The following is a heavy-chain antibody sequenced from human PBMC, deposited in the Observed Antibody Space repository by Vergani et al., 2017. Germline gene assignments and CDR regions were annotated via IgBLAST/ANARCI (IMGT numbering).Heavy chain of an antibody. D-gene: IGHD3-3*01. CDR2: IKSKTDGGTT. J-gene: IGHJ6*03. CDR1: GFTFSNAW. V-gene: IGHV3-15*01. CDR3: TTDLPLHYDFWSGYFPKYYYYMDV. Sequence: EVQLVESGGGLVKPGGSLRLSCAASGFTFSNAWMSWVRQAPGKGLEWVGRIKSKTDGGTTDYAAPVKGRFTISRDDSKNTLYLQMNSLKTEDTAVYYCTTDLPLHYDFWSGYFPKYYYYMDVWGKGTTVVVSS.